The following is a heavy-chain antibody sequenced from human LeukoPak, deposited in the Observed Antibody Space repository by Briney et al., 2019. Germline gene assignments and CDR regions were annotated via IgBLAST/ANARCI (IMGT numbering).Heavy chain of an antibody. V-gene: IGHV3-21*01. Sequence: GGSLRLSCAASGFTFSSYSMNWVRQAPGKGLEWVSSISSSSSYIYYADSVKGRFTISRDNAKNSLYLQMNSLRAEDTAVYYCARGSYYYGSGSYPENDYWGQGTLVTVSS. CDR2: ISSSSSYI. CDR3: ARGSYYYGSGSYPENDY. J-gene: IGHJ4*02. D-gene: IGHD3-10*01. CDR1: GFTFSSYS.